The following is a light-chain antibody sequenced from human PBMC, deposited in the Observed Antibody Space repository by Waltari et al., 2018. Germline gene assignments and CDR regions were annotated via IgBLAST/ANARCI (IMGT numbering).Light chain of an antibody. Sequence: QSALTQPRSVSGSPGQSVPISCTGTSSDVGGYDYVSWYQHPPGKAPKLMICDVTKRPSGVPDRFSGSKSGNTDSLTISGLQAEDEADYYCCSYAGSYTHVVFGGGTKLTVL. J-gene: IGLJ2*01. CDR2: DVT. V-gene: IGLV2-11*01. CDR3: CSYAGSYTHVV. CDR1: SSDVGGYDY.